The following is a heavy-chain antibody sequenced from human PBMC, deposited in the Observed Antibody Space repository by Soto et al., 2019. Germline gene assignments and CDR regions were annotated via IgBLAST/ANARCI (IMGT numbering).Heavy chain of an antibody. J-gene: IGHJ6*02. V-gene: IGHV1-69*06. CDR2: IIPIFGTA. D-gene: IGHD6-6*01. Sequence: SVKVSCKASGCTFSSYAISWVRQAPGQGLEWMRGIIPIFGTANYAQKFQGRVTITADKSTSTAYMELSSLRSEDTAVYYCARAREYSSSPEPLIYGMDVWGQGTTVTVSS. CDR1: GCTFSSYA. CDR3: ARAREYSSSPEPLIYGMDV.